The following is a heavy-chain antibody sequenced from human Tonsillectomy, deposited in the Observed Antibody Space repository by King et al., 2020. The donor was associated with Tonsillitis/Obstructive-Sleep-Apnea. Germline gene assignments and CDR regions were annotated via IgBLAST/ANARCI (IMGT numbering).Heavy chain of an antibody. Sequence: QLVQSGGGVVQPGRSLRLSCAASGFTFSSYAMHWVRQAPGKGLEWVAVISYDGSNKYYADSVKGRFTISRDNSKNTLYLQMNSLRAEDTAVYYCARVETSDYWGQEPWSPSPQ. CDR2: ISYDGSNK. J-gene: IGHJ4*01. CDR1: GFTFSSYA. CDR3: ARVETSDY. D-gene: IGHD4-23*01. V-gene: IGHV3-30*04.